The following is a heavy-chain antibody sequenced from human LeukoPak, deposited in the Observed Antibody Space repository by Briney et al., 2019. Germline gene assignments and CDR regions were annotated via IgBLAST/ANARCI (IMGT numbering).Heavy chain of an antibody. CDR3: ARSDYYDYRQVDF. V-gene: IGHV4-4*07. CDR1: GGSFTSFY. D-gene: IGHD3-22*01. CDR2: FFSSGNT. Sequence: SETLSLTCTVSGGSFTSFYWSWIRQPAGKGLEWIGRFFSSGNTNYNPSFKSRATISVDKSKNQFSLKLTSVTAADTAVFYCARSDYYDYRQVDFWGQGTLVTVSS. J-gene: IGHJ4*02.